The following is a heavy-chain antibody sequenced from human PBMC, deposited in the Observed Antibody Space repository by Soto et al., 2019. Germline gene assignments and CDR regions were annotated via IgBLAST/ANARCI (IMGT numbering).Heavy chain of an antibody. CDR3: ARQATIGSSLDY. D-gene: IGHD5-12*01. Sequence: QLQLQESGPGLVKPSETLSLTCTVSGGSISSSSYYWGWIRQPPGKGLEWIGSIYYSGTTYYNPSLKSRVTISVDTCKNQCSLKLSSVTAADTAVYYCARQATIGSSLDYWGQGTLVTVSS. CDR2: IYYSGTT. J-gene: IGHJ4*02. V-gene: IGHV4-39*01. CDR1: GGSISSSSYY.